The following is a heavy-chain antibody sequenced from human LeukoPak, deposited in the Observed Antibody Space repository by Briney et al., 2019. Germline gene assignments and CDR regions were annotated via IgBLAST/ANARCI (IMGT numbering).Heavy chain of an antibody. Sequence: KPSETLSLTCTVSGGSISSGGYYWSWIRQHPGKGLEWIGYIHYSGSTYYNPSLKSRVTISVDTSKNQFSLKLSSVTAADTAVYYCARDHGYYDSSGPTGWFDPWGQGTLVTVSS. D-gene: IGHD3-22*01. CDR3: ARDHGYYDSSGPTGWFDP. CDR1: GGSISSGGYY. CDR2: IHYSGST. J-gene: IGHJ5*02. V-gene: IGHV4-31*03.